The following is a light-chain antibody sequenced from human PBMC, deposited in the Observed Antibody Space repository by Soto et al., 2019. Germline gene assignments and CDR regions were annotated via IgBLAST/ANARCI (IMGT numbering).Light chain of an antibody. J-gene: IGKJ5*01. Sequence: TLSVVALSVSPGERATLSCRASQNVGNNLVWYQQKPGQAPRLLIFGASNRAPGIPARFSGSGSGTDFTLTINSLEPEDFAVYYCQQRSSWPITFGQGTRLEIK. CDR3: QQRSSWPIT. V-gene: IGKV3-11*01. CDR2: GAS. CDR1: QNVGNN.